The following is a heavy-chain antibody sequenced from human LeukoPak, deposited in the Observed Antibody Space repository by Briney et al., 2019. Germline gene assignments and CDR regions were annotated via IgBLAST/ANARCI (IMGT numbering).Heavy chain of an antibody. Sequence: LGESLKISCKGSGYSFTNYWIGWVRQMPGKGLECMGIIYPGDSDTRYSPSSQGQVTISADKSISTAYLQWSSLKASDTAMYYCVRRDSGYYYVYDYWGQGTLVTVSS. CDR1: GYSFTNYW. D-gene: IGHD3-22*01. CDR3: VRRDSGYYYVYDY. CDR2: IYPGDSDT. J-gene: IGHJ4*02. V-gene: IGHV5-51*01.